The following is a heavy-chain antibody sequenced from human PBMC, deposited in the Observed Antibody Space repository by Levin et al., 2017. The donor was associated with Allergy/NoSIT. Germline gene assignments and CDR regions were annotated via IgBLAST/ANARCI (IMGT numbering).Heavy chain of an antibody. V-gene: IGHV3-15*01. CDR2: IKSKTDGGTT. D-gene: IGHD6-19*01. J-gene: IGHJ4*02. Sequence: GESLKISCAASGFTFSNAWMSWVRQAPGKGLEWVGRIKSKTDGGTTDYAAPVKGRFTISRDDSKNTLYLQMNSLKTEDTAVSYCTIRIAVSGTRGSFFDSWGQGPLFTVSS. CDR3: TIRIAVSGTRGSFFDS. CDR1: GFTFSNAW.